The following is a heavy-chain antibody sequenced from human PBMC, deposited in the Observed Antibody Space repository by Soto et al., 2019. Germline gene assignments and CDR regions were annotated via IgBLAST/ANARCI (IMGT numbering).Heavy chain of an antibody. J-gene: IGHJ4*02. CDR3: AKIAEAVAGTVYGY. Sequence: GGSLRLSCVASGFTFSNYAMGWVRQAPGKGLEWVSAIGGSGGRAHYADSVKGRFIISRDNSKNTLFLQMNSLRAEDTAVYYCAKIAEAVAGTVYGYWGQGTLVTVSS. CDR1: GFTFSNYA. D-gene: IGHD6-19*01. CDR2: IGGSGGRA. V-gene: IGHV3-23*01.